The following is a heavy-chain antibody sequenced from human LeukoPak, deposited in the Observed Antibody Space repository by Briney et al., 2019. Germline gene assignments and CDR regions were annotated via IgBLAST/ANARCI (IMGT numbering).Heavy chain of an antibody. D-gene: IGHD6-13*01. V-gene: IGHV3-21*01. CDR3: AREPRDSSSSIDY. CDR2: ISSSSSYI. Sequence: GGSLRLSCAAPGFTFSSYSMNWVRQAPGKGLEWVSSISSSSSYIYYADSVKGRFTISRDNAKNSLYLQVNSLRAEDTAVYYCAREPRDSSSSIDYWGQGTLVTVSS. CDR1: GFTFSSYS. J-gene: IGHJ4*02.